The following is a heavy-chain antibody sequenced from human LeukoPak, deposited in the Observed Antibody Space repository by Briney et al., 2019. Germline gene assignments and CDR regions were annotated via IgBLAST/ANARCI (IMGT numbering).Heavy chain of an antibody. D-gene: IGHD6-19*01. CDR1: GGSISGYY. CDR3: ARDKGPTSSGWSFDY. Sequence: SETLSLTCTVSGGSISGYYWTWIRQPAGKGLEWIGRIYSSGSTNYNPSLKSRVTMSVDTSKNQFSLKLSAVTAADTAVYYCARDKGPTSSGWSFDYWGQGTLVTVSS. V-gene: IGHV4-4*07. CDR2: IYSSGST. J-gene: IGHJ4*02.